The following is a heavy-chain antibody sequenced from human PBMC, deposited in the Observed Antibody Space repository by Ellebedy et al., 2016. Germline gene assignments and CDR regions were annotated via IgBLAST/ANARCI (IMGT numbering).Heavy chain of an antibody. Sequence: GESLKISCAASGFTVSSNYMSWARQAPGKGLEWVSVIYSGGSTYYADSVKGRFTISRDNSKNTLYLQMNSLRAEDTAVYYCARSLKRWPFDYWGQGTLVTVSS. CDR3: ARSLKRWPFDY. D-gene: IGHD5-24*01. V-gene: IGHV3-53*01. CDR2: IYSGGST. J-gene: IGHJ4*02. CDR1: GFTVSSNY.